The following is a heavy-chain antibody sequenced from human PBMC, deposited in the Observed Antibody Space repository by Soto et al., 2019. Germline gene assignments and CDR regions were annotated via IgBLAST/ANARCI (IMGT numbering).Heavy chain of an antibody. CDR3: ARDVYCISTSCYSDYYYGMDV. D-gene: IGHD2-2*01. V-gene: IGHV1-18*01. CDR1: GYTFTSYG. Sequence: ASVKVSCKASGYTFTSYGISWVRQAPGQGLEWMGWISAYNGNTNYAQKLQGRVTMTTDTSTSTAYMELRSLRSDDTAVYYCARDVYCISTSCYSDYYYGMDVWGQGTTVTVSS. CDR2: ISAYNGNT. J-gene: IGHJ6*02.